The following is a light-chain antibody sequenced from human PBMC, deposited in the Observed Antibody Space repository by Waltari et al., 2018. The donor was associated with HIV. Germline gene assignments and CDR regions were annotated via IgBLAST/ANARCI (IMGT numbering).Light chain of an antibody. Sequence: QSALTQPASVSGSPGQSITISCTGTSSDVGNYNYVSWFQQPPDKAPTPILFDVNKRPSGVSSRFSGSKSGTSASLAISGLRSEDEADYHCAAWGDSLSGPVVFGGGTKLTVL. CDR3: AAWGDSLSGPVV. J-gene: IGLJ2*01. CDR1: SSDVGNYNY. V-gene: IGLV2-14*03. CDR2: DVN.